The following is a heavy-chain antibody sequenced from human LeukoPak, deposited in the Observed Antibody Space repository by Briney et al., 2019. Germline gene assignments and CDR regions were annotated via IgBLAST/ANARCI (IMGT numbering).Heavy chain of an antibody. CDR1: GFTFSSYG. Sequence: GGSLRLSCAASGFTFSSYGMNWVRQAPGKGLEWVSSISSGSSYTYFADSVKGRFTISRDSAKNSLYLQMNSLRAEDTAVYYCARGDSSGWTFFDYWGQGTLVTVSS. CDR2: ISSGSSYT. V-gene: IGHV3-21*01. D-gene: IGHD6-19*01. CDR3: ARGDSSGWTFFDY. J-gene: IGHJ4*02.